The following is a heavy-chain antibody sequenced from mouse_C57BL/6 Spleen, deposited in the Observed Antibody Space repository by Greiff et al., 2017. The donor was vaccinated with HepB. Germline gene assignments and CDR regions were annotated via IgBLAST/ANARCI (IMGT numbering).Heavy chain of an antibody. CDR3: AREGGLRDAMDY. CDR1: GFTFSSYA. J-gene: IGHJ4*01. CDR2: ISDGGSYT. Sequence: EVHLVESGGGLVKPGGSLKLSCAASGFTFSSYAMSWVRQTPEKRLEWVATISDGGSYTYYPDNVKGRFTISRDNAKNNLYLQMSHLKSEDTAMYYCAREGGLRDAMDYWGQGTSVTVSS. D-gene: IGHD3-1*01. V-gene: IGHV5-4*01.